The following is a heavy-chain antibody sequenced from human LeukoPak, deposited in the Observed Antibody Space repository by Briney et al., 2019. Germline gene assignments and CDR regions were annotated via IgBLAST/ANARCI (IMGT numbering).Heavy chain of an antibody. V-gene: IGHV3-23*01. CDR2: ISGSGGST. CDR3: AKDGELLKYYFDY. CDR1: GFTFSSYA. J-gene: IGHJ4*02. Sequence: GGYLRLSCAASGFTFSSYAMSWVRQAPGKGLEWVSAISGSGGSTYYADSVKGRFTISRDNSKNTLYLQMNSLRAEDTAVYYCAKDGELLKYYFDYWGQGTLVTVSS. D-gene: IGHD1-26*01.